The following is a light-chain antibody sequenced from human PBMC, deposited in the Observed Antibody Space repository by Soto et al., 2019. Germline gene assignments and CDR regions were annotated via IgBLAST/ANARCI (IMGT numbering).Light chain of an antibody. Sequence: SYELTQPPSVSLAPGQTARIICGGNNIESHSVHWYQQKPGQAPMVVVYDDSDRPSGIPERFSGSNSGNTATLTISRVEAGDEADYYCQVWDSSSDRVFGGGTKLTVL. CDR1: NIESHS. J-gene: IGLJ3*02. CDR2: DDS. CDR3: QVWDSSSDRV. V-gene: IGLV3-21*02.